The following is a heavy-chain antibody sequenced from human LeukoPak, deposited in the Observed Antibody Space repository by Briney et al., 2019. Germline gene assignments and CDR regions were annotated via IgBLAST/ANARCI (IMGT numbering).Heavy chain of an antibody. V-gene: IGHV4-59*01. D-gene: IGHD2-21*02. J-gene: IGHJ3*02. CDR3: ASGYCGGACQLGGVDM. CDR2: IYYSGST. Sequence: SETLSLTCTVSGHSISSYYWSWIRQPPGKGLEWIGFIYYSGSTNYNPSLKSRVTISVDTSKNQFSLKLSSVTAADTAVYYCASGYCGGACQLGGVDMWGQGTMVTVSS. CDR1: GHSISSYY.